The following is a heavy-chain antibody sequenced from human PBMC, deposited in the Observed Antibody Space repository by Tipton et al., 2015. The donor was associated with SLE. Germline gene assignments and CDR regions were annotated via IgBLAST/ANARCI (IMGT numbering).Heavy chain of an antibody. Sequence: TLSLTCDVSGSSINYGYYWGWFRQPPGKGLEWIASTYHSGDTHYNPSPMGRATLSVDTSKNQFSLNLRSVTAADAAVYYCAREVKTISDSDAFDIWGQGTVVTVSS. D-gene: IGHD1-7*01. V-gene: IGHV4-38-2*01. CDR3: AREVKTISDSDAFDI. CDR2: TYHSGDT. J-gene: IGHJ3*02. CDR1: GSSINYGYY.